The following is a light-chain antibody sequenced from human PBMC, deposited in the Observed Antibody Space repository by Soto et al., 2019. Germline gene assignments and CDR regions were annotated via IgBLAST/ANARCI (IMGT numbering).Light chain of an antibody. CDR1: SSNIGSNY. Sequence: QSVLTQPPSASGTPGQRVSISCSGSSSNIGSNYVCWYQQLPGTAPKLLIYRNNQWPSGVPERFSGSKSDTSASLAISGLRSEDEADYYCAAWDDSLSGAVFGGGTQLTVL. J-gene: IGLJ7*01. CDR2: RNN. CDR3: AAWDDSLSGAV. V-gene: IGLV1-47*01.